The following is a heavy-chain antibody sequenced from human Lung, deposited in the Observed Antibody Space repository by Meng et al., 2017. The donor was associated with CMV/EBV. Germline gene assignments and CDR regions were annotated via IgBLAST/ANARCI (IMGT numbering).Heavy chain of an antibody. CDR2: IHDIGTT. CDR3: ARGYCTDGECYRQGDALDP. V-gene: IGHV4-30-4*08. J-gene: IGHJ5*02. Sequence: LSCAVSGGSIGTGDFYWTWIRQPPGRGLEWIGYIHDIGTTYYNPSLKSRLTISKDTSKNQFSLILASVTAADTAVYFCARGYCTDGECYRQGDALDPWGQGXLVTVSS. D-gene: IGHD2-8*01. CDR1: GGSIGTGDFY.